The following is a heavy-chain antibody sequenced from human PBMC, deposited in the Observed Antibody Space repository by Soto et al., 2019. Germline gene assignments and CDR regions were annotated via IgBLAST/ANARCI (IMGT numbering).Heavy chain of an antibody. D-gene: IGHD3-10*01. CDR1: GFTFSSYV. J-gene: IGHJ3*01. CDR3: AKVRDYSSGSFGAFDV. CDR2: ISATGGST. V-gene: IGHV3-23*01. Sequence: EVQLLESGGGLVQPGGSLRLSCAASGFTFSSYVMSWVRQAPGKGLEWVSSISATGGSTYDADSVKGRFTSSRDNSKSTLYLQMNSLRAEDTAVYYCAKVRDYSSGSFGAFDVWGQGTMVTVSS.